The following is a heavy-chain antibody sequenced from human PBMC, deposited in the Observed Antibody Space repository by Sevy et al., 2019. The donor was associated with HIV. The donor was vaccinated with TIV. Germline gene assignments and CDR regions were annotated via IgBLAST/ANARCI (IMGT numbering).Heavy chain of an antibody. J-gene: IGHJ4*02. CDR3: ARGKVLFDY. CDR2: INNSSRFI. V-gene: IGHV3-11*06. CDR1: GFTFSDYY. Sequence: GGSLRLSCAASGFTFSDYYMSWIRQAPGKGPEWVSYINNSSRFINYVDSVKGRFTISRDNAKNSLYLQMNSLRAGDTAVYYCARGKVLFDYWGQGTLATVSS.